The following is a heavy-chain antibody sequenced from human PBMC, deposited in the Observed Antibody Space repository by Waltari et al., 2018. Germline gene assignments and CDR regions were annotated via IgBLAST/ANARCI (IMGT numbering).Heavy chain of an antibody. V-gene: IGHV4-39*07. CDR3: ARLLVSGSYSVGKGYYYYGMDV. D-gene: IGHD1-26*01. Sequence: QLQLQESGPGLVKPSETLSLTCTVSGGSISSSSYYWGWIRQPPGKGLEWIGSIYYSGSTYYNPSLKSRVTISVDTSKNQFSLKLSSVTAADTAVYYCARLLVSGSYSVGKGYYYYGMDVWGQGTTVTVSS. CDR2: IYYSGST. J-gene: IGHJ6*02. CDR1: GGSISSSSYY.